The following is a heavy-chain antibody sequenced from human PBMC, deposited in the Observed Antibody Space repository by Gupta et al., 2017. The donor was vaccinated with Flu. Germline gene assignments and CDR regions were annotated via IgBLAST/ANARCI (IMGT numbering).Heavy chain of an antibody. D-gene: IGHD1-26*01. V-gene: IGHV3-23*01. CDR2: IRGSDDSTNDDSK. J-gene: IGHJ4*02. CDR3: AKGTVGATPNDS. CDR1: GFTFSNYA. Sequence: EVHLLESGGDSVQPGGSLRLSCAASGFTFSNYAMNWVRRAPGKGVEWVSAIRGSDDSTNDDSKYYADSVKGRFTISRDNSKNTLYLQLSSLRAEDTAVYYCAKGTVGATPNDSWGQGTLVTVSS.